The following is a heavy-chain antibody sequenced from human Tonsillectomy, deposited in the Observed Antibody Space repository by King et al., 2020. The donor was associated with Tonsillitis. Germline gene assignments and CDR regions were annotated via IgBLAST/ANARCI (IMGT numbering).Heavy chain of an antibody. CDR1: GFTVSSNY. CDR3: ARDAAYYGSGRTLDY. J-gene: IGHJ4*02. Sequence: VESGGGLVQPGGSLRLSCAVSGFTVSSNYMSWVRQAPGKGLEWVSLIYSGGSTSYADSVKGRFSISRDNSKNTLYLQMDSLRAEDTAVYYCARDAAYYGSGRTLDYWGQGTLVTVSS. V-gene: IGHV3-66*01. D-gene: IGHD3-10*01. CDR2: IYSGGST.